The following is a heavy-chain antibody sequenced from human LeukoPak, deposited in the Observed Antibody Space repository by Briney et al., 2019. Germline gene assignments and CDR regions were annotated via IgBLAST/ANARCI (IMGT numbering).Heavy chain of an antibody. CDR1: GFTFSSYG. Sequence: GGSLRLSCAASGFTFSSYGMHWVRQAPGKGLEWVAVISYDGSNKYYADSVKGRFTISRDNSKNTLYLQMNSLRAEDTAVYYCAKDISSSWYAYYFDYWGQGTLVTVSS. D-gene: IGHD6-13*01. CDR2: ISYDGSNK. J-gene: IGHJ4*02. CDR3: AKDISSSWYAYYFDY. V-gene: IGHV3-30*18.